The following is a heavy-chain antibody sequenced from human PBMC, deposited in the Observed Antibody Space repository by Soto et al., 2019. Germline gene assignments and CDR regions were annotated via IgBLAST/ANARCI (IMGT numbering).Heavy chain of an antibody. D-gene: IGHD2-8*02. CDR3: AKSHTAWSYDL. CDR2: IYHSGTT. J-gene: IGHJ5*02. V-gene: IGHV4-4*02. Sequence: QVQLQESGPGLVKPSGTLSLTCAVSGGSISSSDWWGWVRQPPGKGLEWIGEIYHSGTTNHNPSLKSRVTISVDKSKNHFSLNLNSVTAADTAMYYCAKSHTAWSYDLWGQGTLVTVSS. CDR1: GGSISSSDW.